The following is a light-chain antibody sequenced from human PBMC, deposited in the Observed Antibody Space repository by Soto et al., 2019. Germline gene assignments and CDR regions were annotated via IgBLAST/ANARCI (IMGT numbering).Light chain of an antibody. CDR1: QSISSY. V-gene: IGKV1-39*01. Sequence: DIQMTQSPSSLSASVGDRVTITCRASQSISSYLNWYQQKPGKAPKLLIYAASSLQSGVPSRFSGSGSGTDFTLTISSLQPEDFATYYCQQSYSHLATFGQGTKLEIK. CDR3: QQSYSHLAT. J-gene: IGKJ2*01. CDR2: AAS.